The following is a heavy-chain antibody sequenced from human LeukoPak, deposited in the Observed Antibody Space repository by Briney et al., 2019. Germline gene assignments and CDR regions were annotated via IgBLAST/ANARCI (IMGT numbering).Heavy chain of an antibody. CDR1: GYTFTSYG. J-gene: IGHJ4*02. V-gene: IGHV1-18*01. CDR3: AREVGRYYGSGSLRYFDY. D-gene: IGHD3-10*01. CDR2: ISAYNGNT. Sequence: ASVKVSCKASGYTFTSYGISWVRQAPGQGLEWMGWISAYNGNTNYAQKLQGRVTMTTDTSTRTAYMELRSLRSDDTAVYYCAREVGRYYGSGSLRYFDYWGQGTLVTVSS.